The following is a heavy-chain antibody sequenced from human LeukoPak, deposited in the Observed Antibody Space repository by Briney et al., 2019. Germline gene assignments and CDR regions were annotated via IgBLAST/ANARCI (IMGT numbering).Heavy chain of an antibody. Sequence: TLSLTCSVSGGSIESYYWSWIRQPPGKGQGWIGYIYHSGSTYYNPSLKSRVTISVDRSKNQFSLKLSSVTAADTAVYYCARDLRVPAAIVDDAFDIWGQGTMVTVSS. CDR3: ARDLRVPAAIVDDAFDI. CDR2: IYHSGST. CDR1: GGSIESYY. J-gene: IGHJ3*02. D-gene: IGHD2-2*01. V-gene: IGHV4-30-2*01.